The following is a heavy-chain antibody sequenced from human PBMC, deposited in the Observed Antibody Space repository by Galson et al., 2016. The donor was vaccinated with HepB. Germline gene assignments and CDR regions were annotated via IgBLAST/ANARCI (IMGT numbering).Heavy chain of an antibody. V-gene: IGHV3-9*01. Sequence: SLRLSCATSGFTFDDYAMHWVRQAPGKGLEWVSGISWNSGSIGYADSVKGRFTISRDNAKNSLYLQMNSLRAEDTALYYCAKEGVFWSGYIDGEAPYYYYYGMDVWGQGTTVTVSS. D-gene: IGHD3-3*01. CDR3: AKEGVFWSGYIDGEAPYYYYYGMDV. J-gene: IGHJ6*02. CDR1: GFTFDDYA. CDR2: ISWNSGSI.